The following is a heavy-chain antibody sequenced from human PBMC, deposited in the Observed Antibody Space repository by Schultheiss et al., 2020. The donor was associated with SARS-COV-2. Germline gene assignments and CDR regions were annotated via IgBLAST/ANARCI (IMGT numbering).Heavy chain of an antibody. CDR2: IYHSGST. J-gene: IGHJ6*02. D-gene: IGHD3-22*01. Sequence: SETLSLTCAVYGGSFSGYYWSWIRQSPGKGLEWIGEIYHSGSTNYNPSLKSRVTISVDTSKNQFSLKLSSVTAADTAVYYCARDRHSSGMDVWGQGTTVTVSS. V-gene: IGHV4-34*01. CDR3: ARDRHSSGMDV. CDR1: GGSFSGYY.